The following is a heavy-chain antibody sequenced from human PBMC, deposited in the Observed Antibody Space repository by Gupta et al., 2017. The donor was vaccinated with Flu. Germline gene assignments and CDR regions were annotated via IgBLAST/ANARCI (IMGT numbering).Heavy chain of an antibody. D-gene: IGHD3-3*01. J-gene: IGHJ4*02. CDR3: AKDSRITIFGVVIETEDY. CDR1: GFTFSSYA. Sequence: EVQLLVSGGGLVQPGGSLSLSCAASGFTFSSYAMSWVRQAPGKGLEWVSAISGSGGSTYYADSVKGRFTISRDNSKNTLYLQMNSLRAEETAVYYCAKDSRITIFGVVIETEDYWGQGTLVTVSS. CDR2: ISGSGGST. V-gene: IGHV3-23*01.